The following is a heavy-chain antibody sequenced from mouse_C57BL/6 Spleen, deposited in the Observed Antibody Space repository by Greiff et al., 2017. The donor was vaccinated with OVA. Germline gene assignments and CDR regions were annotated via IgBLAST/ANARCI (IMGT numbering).Heavy chain of an antibody. Sequence: EVMLVESGGGLVKPGGSLKLSCAASGFTFSSYAMSWVRQTPEKRLEWVATISDGGSYTYYPDNVKGRFTISRDNAKNNLYLQMSHLKSEDTAMYYCAREGTYSNYLGYWGQGTTLTVSS. CDR2: ISDGGSYT. J-gene: IGHJ2*01. CDR3: AREGTYSNYLGY. CDR1: GFTFSSYA. D-gene: IGHD2-5*01. V-gene: IGHV5-4*01.